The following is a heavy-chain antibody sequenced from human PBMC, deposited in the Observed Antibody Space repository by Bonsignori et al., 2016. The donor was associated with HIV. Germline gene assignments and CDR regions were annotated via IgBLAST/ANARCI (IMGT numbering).Heavy chain of an antibody. V-gene: IGHV4-38-2*01. CDR2: IYHSGST. D-gene: IGHD3-22*01. CDR1: GYSISSGYY. CDR3: ARCRDSSGYSEYFQH. J-gene: IGHJ1*01. Sequence: SETLSLTCAVSGYSISSGYYWGWIRQPPGKGLEWIGSIYHSGSTYYNPSLKSRVTISVDTSKNQFSLKLSSVTAADTAVYYCARCRDSSGYSEYFQHWGQGTLVTVSS.